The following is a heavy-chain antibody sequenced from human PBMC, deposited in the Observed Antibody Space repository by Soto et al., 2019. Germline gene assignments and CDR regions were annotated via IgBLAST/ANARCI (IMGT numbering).Heavy chain of an antibody. CDR2: IKWDASEK. J-gene: IGHJ4*01. V-gene: IGHV3-7*01. Sequence: EVQLAESGGGLVQPGGSLRLSCAASGFTFGSYWMSWVRQAPGKGLEWLATIKWDASEKKYVDSVKGRFTMSRDNANNSLYLNMDSLRAEDTAVYYWARDSGYSSRYSVTAYLDYWGHGTLVTVSS. CDR3: ARDSGYSSRYSVTAYLDY. CDR1: GFTFGSYW. D-gene: IGHD5-12*01.